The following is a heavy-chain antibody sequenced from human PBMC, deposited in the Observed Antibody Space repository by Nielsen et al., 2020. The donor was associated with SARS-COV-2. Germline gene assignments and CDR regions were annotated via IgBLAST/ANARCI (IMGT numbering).Heavy chain of an antibody. CDR3: AHRGRGNWNPWSFGMDV. D-gene: IGHD1-20*01. V-gene: IGHV2-5*02. Sequence: TLSLTCTVSGGSMTSNRYYWGWIRQPPGKALEWLAVVYWDEDKSYSPSLKSRLSITKDTSKSQVVLTMTNMDPVDTATYYCAHRGRGNWNPWSFGMDVWGQGTTVTVSS. CDR2: VYWDEDK. J-gene: IGHJ6*02. CDR1: GGSMTSNRYY.